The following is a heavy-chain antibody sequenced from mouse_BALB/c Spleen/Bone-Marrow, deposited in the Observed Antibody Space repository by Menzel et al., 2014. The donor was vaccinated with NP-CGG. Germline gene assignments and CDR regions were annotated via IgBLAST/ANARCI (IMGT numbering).Heavy chain of an antibody. D-gene: IGHD1-1*01. CDR1: GFTFSSFG. CDR3: ARHITTVVADY. J-gene: IGHJ2*01. V-gene: IGHV5-17*02. CDR2: ISSGSSTI. Sequence: VQLKESGGGLVQPGGSRKLSCAASGFTFSSFGMHWVRQAPEKGLEWVAYISSGSSTIYYADTVKGRFTISRDNPKNTLFLQMTSLRSEDTAMYYCARHITTVVADYWGQGTTLTVSS.